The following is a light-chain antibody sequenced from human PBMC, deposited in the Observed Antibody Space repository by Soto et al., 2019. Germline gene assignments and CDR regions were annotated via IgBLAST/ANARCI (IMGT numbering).Light chain of an antibody. V-gene: IGKV3-20*01. J-gene: IGKJ2*01. CDR3: QQYGSSPHT. Sequence: EILLTPSPGTLSLSPGEIATLSCRASQSVSSSYLAWYQHKPGQAPRLLIYGASSRATGIPDRFSGSGSGTDFTLTISRLEPEYFAVYYCQQYGSSPHTFGQGTKLEIK. CDR2: GAS. CDR1: QSVSSSY.